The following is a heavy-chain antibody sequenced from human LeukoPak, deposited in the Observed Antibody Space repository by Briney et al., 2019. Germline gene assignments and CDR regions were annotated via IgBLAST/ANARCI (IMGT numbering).Heavy chain of an antibody. Sequence: SETLSLTCTVSGGSISSGSYYWSWIRQPAGKGLEWIGRIYTSGSTNYNPSLKSRVTISVDTSKNQFSLKLSSVTAADTAVYYCARGLGYCSGGSCPPGPANYYYYGMDVWGQGTTVTVSS. V-gene: IGHV4-61*02. D-gene: IGHD2-15*01. CDR2: IYTSGST. CDR3: ARGLGYCSGGSCPPGPANYYYYGMDV. J-gene: IGHJ6*02. CDR1: GGSISSGSYY.